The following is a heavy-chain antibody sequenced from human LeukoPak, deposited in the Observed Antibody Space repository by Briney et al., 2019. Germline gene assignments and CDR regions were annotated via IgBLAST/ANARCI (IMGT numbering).Heavy chain of an antibody. Sequence: ASVKVSCKVSGYTFTDYYMHWVQLAPEKGREWMGLVDPEDGETIYAEKFQGRVTITADTSTDTAYMELSSLRSEDTAVYYCATTRGLLAFDYWGQGTLVTVSS. J-gene: IGHJ4*02. CDR1: GYTFTDYY. CDR3: ATTRGLLAFDY. CDR2: VDPEDGET. D-gene: IGHD1-26*01. V-gene: IGHV1-69-2*01.